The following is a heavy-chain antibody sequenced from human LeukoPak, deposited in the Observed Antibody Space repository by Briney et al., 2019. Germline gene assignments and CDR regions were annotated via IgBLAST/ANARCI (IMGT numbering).Heavy chain of an antibody. J-gene: IGHJ4*01. D-gene: IGHD3-9*01. V-gene: IGHV3-48*01. CDR3: ARGQYDILTGLPLPDY. CDR2: ISSSSYTI. Sequence: PGGSLRLSCAASGFTFSSYSMNWVRQAPGKGLEWVSYISSSSYTIYYADSVKGRFTISRDNPKKSMYLQMNSLRAEDTAVYYCARGQYDILTGLPLPDYWGQGTLVTVSS. CDR1: GFTFSSYS.